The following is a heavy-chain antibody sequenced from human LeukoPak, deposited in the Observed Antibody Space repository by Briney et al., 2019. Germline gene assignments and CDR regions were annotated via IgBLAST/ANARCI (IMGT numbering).Heavy chain of an antibody. CDR1: GYSFTSYW. J-gene: IGHJ6*02. CDR3: ARNVGYFSRGSCYYYGMDV. D-gene: IGHD2-15*01. Sequence: GESLKISCKGSGYSFTSYWIGWVRQMPGKGLEWMEIVYPGDSDTRYSPSFQGQVTISADKSISTAYLQWSSLKASDTAMYYCARNVGYFSRGSCYYYGMDVWGQGTTVTVSS. CDR2: VYPGDSDT. V-gene: IGHV5-51*01.